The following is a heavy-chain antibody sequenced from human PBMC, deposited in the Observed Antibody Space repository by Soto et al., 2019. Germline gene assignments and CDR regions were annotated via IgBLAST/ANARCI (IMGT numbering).Heavy chain of an antibody. D-gene: IGHD3-22*01. CDR3: ARGGERITMIVVAPDX. CDR1: GYSISSGYY. Sequence: XETLCLTCAVSGYSISSGYYWGWIRQPPXKGLEWIGSIYHSGSTYYNPSLKSRVTISVDTSKNQFSLKLSSVTAADTAVYYCARGGERITMIVVAPDXWGQGTLVTVSS. J-gene: IGHJ4*02. V-gene: IGHV4-38-2*01. CDR2: IYHSGST.